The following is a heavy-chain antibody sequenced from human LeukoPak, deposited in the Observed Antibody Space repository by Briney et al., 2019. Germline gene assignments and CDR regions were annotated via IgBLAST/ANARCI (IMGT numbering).Heavy chain of an antibody. D-gene: IGHD5-24*01. CDR1: GFAFRTYS. CDR3: ARDGGHGYNFEY. J-gene: IGHJ4*02. V-gene: IGHV3-21*01. CDR2: ISLDSTYI. Sequence: GGSLRLSCAASGFAFRTYSMNWVRQAPGKGLEWVSSISLDSTYIYYADSVKGRFTISRDNAKNTLYLQMNSLRAEDTAVYYCARDGGHGYNFEYWGQGTLVTVSS.